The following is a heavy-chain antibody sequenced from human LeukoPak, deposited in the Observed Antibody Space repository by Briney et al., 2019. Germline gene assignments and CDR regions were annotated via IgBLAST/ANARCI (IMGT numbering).Heavy chain of an antibody. CDR1: GFTFSSYS. Sequence: GGSLRLSCAASGFTFSSYSMNWVRQAPGKGLEWVSSISSSSSYIYYADSVKGRFTISRDNAKNSLYLQMNSLRAEDTAVYYCARHRKLYSNSTGFDYWGQGTLVTVSS. D-gene: IGHD4-11*01. CDR3: ARHRKLYSNSTGFDY. V-gene: IGHV3-21*01. J-gene: IGHJ4*02. CDR2: ISSSSSYI.